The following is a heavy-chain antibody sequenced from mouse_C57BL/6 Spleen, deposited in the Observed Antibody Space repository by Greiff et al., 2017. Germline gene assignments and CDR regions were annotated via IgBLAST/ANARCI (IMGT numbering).Heavy chain of an antibody. V-gene: IGHV1-62-2*01. CDR1: GYTFTEYT. J-gene: IGHJ4*01. CDR3: ARHERLYYAMDY. D-gene: IGHD2-13*01. Sequence: QVQLQQSGAELVKPGASVKLSCKASGYTFTEYTIHWVKQRSGQGLEWIGRFYPGSGSIKYNEKFKDKATLTVDKSSSTVYMELSILTSEDSAVYVCARHERLYYAMDYWGQGTTVTVSS. CDR2: FYPGSGSI.